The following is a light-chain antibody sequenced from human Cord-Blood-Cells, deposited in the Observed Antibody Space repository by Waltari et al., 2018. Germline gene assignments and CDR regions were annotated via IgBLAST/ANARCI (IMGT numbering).Light chain of an antibody. CDR2: GKN. CDR1: SLRSYY. V-gene: IGLV3-19*01. Sequence: SSELTQDPAVSVALGQTVRITCQGDSLRSYYASWYQQKPGQASVLVLYGKNNRPSGIPDRFSGSSSGNTASLTITGAQAEDEADYYCNSRDSSGNYVFGTGTKVTVL. CDR3: NSRDSSGNYV. J-gene: IGLJ1*01.